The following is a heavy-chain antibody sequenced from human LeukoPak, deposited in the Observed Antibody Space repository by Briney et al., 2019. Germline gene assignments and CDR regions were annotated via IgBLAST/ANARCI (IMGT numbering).Heavy chain of an antibody. CDR2: IGTAGDT. CDR3: ARAIHAYCGGDCHSWGVDY. Sequence: GGSLRLSCAASGFTFSSYAMSWVRQAPGKGLEWVSAIGTAGDTYYPGSVKGRFTISRENAKNSLYLQMNSLRAGDTAVYYCARAIHAYCGGDCHSWGVDYWGQGTLVTVSS. CDR1: GFTFSSYA. D-gene: IGHD2-21*02. V-gene: IGHV3-13*01. J-gene: IGHJ4*02.